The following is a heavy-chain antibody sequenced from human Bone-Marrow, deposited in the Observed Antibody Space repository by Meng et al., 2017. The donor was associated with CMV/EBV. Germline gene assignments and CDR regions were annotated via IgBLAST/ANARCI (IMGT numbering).Heavy chain of an antibody. J-gene: IGHJ4*02. D-gene: IGHD6-19*01. CDR1: GFTFSSYA. CDR2: ISYDGSNK. Sequence: GGSLRLSCAASGFTFSSYAMHCVRQAPGKGLEWVAVISYDGSNKYYADSVKGRFTISRDNSKNTLFLQMNSLRAEDTAVYYCARVGRFIAVAGPFDYWGQGTLVTVSS. CDR3: ARVGRFIAVAGPFDY. V-gene: IGHV3-30*04.